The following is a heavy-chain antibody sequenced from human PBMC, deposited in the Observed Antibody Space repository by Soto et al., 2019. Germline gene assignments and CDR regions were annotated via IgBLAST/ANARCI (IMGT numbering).Heavy chain of an antibody. D-gene: IGHD6-19*01. CDR1: GGSISISNW. J-gene: IGHJ6*02. CDR3: AREAGSSGGYYYYGMDV. Sequence: SETLSLTCAVSGGSISISNWCSCVRQPPGKGLEWIGEIYHSGSTNYNPSLKSRVTISVDKSKNQFSLKLSSVTAADTAVYYCAREAGSSGGYYYYGMDVWGQGTTVTVSS. CDR2: IYHSGST. V-gene: IGHV4-4*02.